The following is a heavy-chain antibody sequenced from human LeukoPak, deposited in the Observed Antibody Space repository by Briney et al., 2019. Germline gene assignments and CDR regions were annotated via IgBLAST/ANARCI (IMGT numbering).Heavy chain of an antibody. CDR3: AREILGGTRTRPNNRYFDY. CDR1: GGSLSSGGFY. Sequence: SQTLSLTCTVSGGSLSSGGFYWGWLRQHPGTGLEWFGYIYLSGSTYYNPTLKSRLTISVDTSKNQFSLKLSSLTAADTAVYYCAREILGGTRTRPNNRYFDYWGQGTLVTVSS. J-gene: IGHJ4*02. CDR2: IYLSGST. D-gene: IGHD1-1*01. V-gene: IGHV4-31*03.